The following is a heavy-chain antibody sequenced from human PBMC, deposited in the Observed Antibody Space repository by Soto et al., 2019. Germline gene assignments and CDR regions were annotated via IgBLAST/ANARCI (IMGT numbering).Heavy chain of an antibody. V-gene: IGHV3-9*01. CDR2: ISWNSGSI. D-gene: IGHD3-22*01. Sequence: PGGSLRLSCAASGFTFDDYAMHWVRQAPGKGLEWVSGISWNSGSIGYADSVKGRFTISRDNAKNSLYLQMNSLRAEDTALYYCAKEIGYYDSSGYSIPDGMDVWGQGTTVTVSS. CDR1: GFTFDDYA. CDR3: AKEIGYYDSSGYSIPDGMDV. J-gene: IGHJ6*02.